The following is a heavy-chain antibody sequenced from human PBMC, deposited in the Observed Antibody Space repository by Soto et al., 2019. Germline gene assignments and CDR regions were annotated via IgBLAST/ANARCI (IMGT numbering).Heavy chain of an antibody. CDR1: GYTFTSYY. D-gene: IGHD3-10*01. CDR2: INPSGGNT. V-gene: IGHV1-46*01. CDR3: APDPSTRWFYFDY. Sequence: GASVKVSCKASGYTFTSYYLHWVRQAPGQGLEWMGIINPSGGNTNYAQKFQGRVSMTRDTSTSTFYMELSSLRSDDTAVYYCAPDPSTRWFYFDYWGQGTMVTVSS. J-gene: IGHJ4*02.